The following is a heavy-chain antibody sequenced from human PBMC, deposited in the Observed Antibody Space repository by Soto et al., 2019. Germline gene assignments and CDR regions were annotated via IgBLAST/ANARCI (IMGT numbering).Heavy chain of an antibody. D-gene: IGHD5-18*01. CDR1: GYTFTGHY. Sequence: ASVKVSCKASGYTFTGHYIHWVRQAPGQGLEWMGWINPNSGGTNYAQKFQGRVTMTRDTSISTAYMELSRLRSDDTAVYYCAADYVHKAIQGHYCYYSGMDVWGQGTTVTVYS. V-gene: IGHV1-2*02. CDR2: INPNSGGT. CDR3: AADYVHKAIQGHYCYYSGMDV. J-gene: IGHJ6*02.